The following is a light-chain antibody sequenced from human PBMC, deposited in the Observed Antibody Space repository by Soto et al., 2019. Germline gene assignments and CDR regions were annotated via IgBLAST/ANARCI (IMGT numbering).Light chain of an antibody. CDR1: SSDVGSYDL. Sequence: QSALTQPASVSGSPGQSITISCTGGSSDVGSYDLVSWYQQHPGKAPKVMIYEVYKRPSGVPDRFSGSKSGNTASLTVSGLQAEDEADYYCTSHAGTDNFPYVFGTGTKLTVL. J-gene: IGLJ1*01. CDR2: EVY. CDR3: TSHAGTDNFPYV. V-gene: IGLV2-8*01.